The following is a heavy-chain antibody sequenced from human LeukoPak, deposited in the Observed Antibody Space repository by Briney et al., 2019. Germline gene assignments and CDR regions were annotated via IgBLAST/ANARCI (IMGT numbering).Heavy chain of an antibody. Sequence: GGSLRLSCAASGFTVSSNYMSWVRQAPGKELEWVSVIYSGGSTYYADSVKGRFSVSRDNSKNTLYLQMNSLRAEDTAIYYCAKAGCTNIVCYLNSWGQGTLVTVSS. J-gene: IGHJ4*02. CDR2: IYSGGST. D-gene: IGHD2-8*01. CDR1: GFTVSSNY. CDR3: AKAGCTNIVCYLNS. V-gene: IGHV3-53*01.